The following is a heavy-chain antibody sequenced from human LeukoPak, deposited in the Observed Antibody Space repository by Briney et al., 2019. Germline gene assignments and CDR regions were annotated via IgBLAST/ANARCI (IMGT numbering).Heavy chain of an antibody. J-gene: IGHJ4*02. Sequence: SETLSLTCAVYGGSLSGYYWSWIRQPPRKGLEWIGEINHSGSTNYNPSLKSRVTISVDTSKNQFSLKLSSVTAADTAVYYCARGGATMVRGVHGYWGQGTLVTVSS. CDR2: INHSGST. D-gene: IGHD3-10*01. CDR1: GGSLSGYY. V-gene: IGHV4-34*01. CDR3: ARGGATMVRGVHGY.